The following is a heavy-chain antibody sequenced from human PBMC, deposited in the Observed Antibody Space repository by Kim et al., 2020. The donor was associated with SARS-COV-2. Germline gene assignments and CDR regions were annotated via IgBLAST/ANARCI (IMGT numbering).Heavy chain of an antibody. D-gene: IGHD6-19*01. J-gene: IGHJ5*02. CDR1: GGSISSYY. CDR3: ARDFWHSSGWYRDNWFDP. CDR2: IYYSGST. Sequence: SETLSLTCTVSGGSISSYYWSWIRQPPGKGLEWIGYIYYSGSTNYNPSLKSRVTISVDTSKNQFSLKLSSVTAADTAVYYCARDFWHSSGWYRDNWFDPWGQGTLVTVSS. V-gene: IGHV4-59*13.